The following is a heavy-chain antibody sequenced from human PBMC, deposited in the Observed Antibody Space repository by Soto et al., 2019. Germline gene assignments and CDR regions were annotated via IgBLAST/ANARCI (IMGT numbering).Heavy chain of an antibody. CDR3: ARGQGGYSYPNWFDP. CDR2: INHSGST. CDR1: GGSFSGYY. J-gene: IGHJ5*02. V-gene: IGHV4-34*01. Sequence: SVTLSLTCAVYGGSFSGYYWSWIRQPPGKGLEWIGEINHSGSTNYNPSLKSRVTISVDTSKNQFSLKLSSVTAADTAVYYCARGQGGYSYPNWFDPWGQGTLVTVSS. D-gene: IGHD5-18*01.